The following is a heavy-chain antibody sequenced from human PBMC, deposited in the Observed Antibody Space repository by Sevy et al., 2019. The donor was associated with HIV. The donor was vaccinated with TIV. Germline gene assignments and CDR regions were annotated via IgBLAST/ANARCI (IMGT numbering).Heavy chain of an antibody. Sequence: GGSLRLSCAASGFTPSTYGMHWVRQAPGKGLEWVAVIGYDGSNKYYADSVRGRFTISRDNSKNTLFLQMDSLRGEDTAVYYCARDPRMYGDYLLAYFDYGGQGTLVTVSS. V-gene: IGHV3-33*01. CDR1: GFTPSTYG. CDR3: ARDPRMYGDYLLAYFDY. CDR2: IGYDGSNK. J-gene: IGHJ4*02. D-gene: IGHD2-8*01.